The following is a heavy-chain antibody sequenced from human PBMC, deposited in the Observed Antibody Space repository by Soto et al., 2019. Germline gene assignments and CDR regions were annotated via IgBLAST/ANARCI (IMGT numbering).Heavy chain of an antibody. Sequence: SETLSLTCAVYGGSFSGYYWSWIRQPPGKGLEWIGEINHSGSTNYNPSLKSRVTISVDTSKNQFSLKLSSVTAADTAVYYCARGAPILLWFGETKPFDYWGHGTLVT. CDR3: ARGAPILLWFGETKPFDY. V-gene: IGHV4-34*01. CDR1: GGSFSGYY. D-gene: IGHD3-10*01. J-gene: IGHJ5*01. CDR2: INHSGST.